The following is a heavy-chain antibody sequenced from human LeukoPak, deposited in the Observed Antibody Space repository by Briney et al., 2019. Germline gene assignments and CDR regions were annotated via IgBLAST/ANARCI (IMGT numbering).Heavy chain of an antibody. Sequence: SETLSLTCSLSGDSFTTYYWSWLRQPPGKGLEWIGYIYYSGTANYNPSLETRVTISIDRPKNQFSLKLASVTAADTAVYYCAREKLSTSWYGGSRDYRHYFYGMDVWGQGTTVTVSS. V-gene: IGHV4-59*01. J-gene: IGHJ6*02. CDR2: IYYSGTA. CDR3: AREKLSTSWYGGSRDYRHYFYGMDV. CDR1: GDSFTTYY. D-gene: IGHD2-2*01.